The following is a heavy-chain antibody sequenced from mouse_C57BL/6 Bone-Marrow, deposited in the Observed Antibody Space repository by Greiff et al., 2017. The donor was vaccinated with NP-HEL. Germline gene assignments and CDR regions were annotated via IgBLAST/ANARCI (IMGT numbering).Heavy chain of an antibody. CDR3: AQNYYGSSDYYAMDY. V-gene: IGHV1-78*01. CDR1: GYTFTDHT. CDR2: IYPRDGST. J-gene: IGHJ4*01. Sequence: VQRVESDAELVKPGASVKISCKVSGYTFTDHTIHWMKQRPEQGLEWIGYIYPRDGSTKYNEKFKGKATLTADKSSSTAYMQLNSLTSEDSAVYFCAQNYYGSSDYYAMDYWGQGTSVTVSS. D-gene: IGHD1-1*01.